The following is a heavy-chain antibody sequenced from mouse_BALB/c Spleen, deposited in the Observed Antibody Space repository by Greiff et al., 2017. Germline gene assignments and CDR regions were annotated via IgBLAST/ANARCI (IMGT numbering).Heavy chain of an antibody. CDR2: IRNKANGYTT. D-gene: IGHD4-1*01. Sequence: EVQLVESGGGLVQPGGSLRLSCATSGFTFTDYYMSWVRQPPGKALEWLGFIRNKANGYTTEYSASVKGRFTISRDNSQSILYLQMNTLRAEDSATYYCARGLLTSDYWGQGTTLTVSS. J-gene: IGHJ2*01. CDR3: ARGLLTSDY. CDR1: GFTFTDYY. V-gene: IGHV7-3*02.